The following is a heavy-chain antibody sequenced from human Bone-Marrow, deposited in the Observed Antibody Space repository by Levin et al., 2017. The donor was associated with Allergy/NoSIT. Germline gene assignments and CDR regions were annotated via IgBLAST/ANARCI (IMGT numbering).Heavy chain of an antibody. D-gene: IGHD5-24*01. CDR1: GFTFDDYA. CDR3: AKEEMGNWFDP. J-gene: IGHJ5*02. Sequence: SLKISCAASGFTFDDYAMHWVRQAPGKGLEWVSGISWNSGSIGYADSVKGRFTISRDNAKNSLYLQMNSLRAEDTALYYCAKEEMGNWFDPWGQGTLVTVSS. CDR2: ISWNSGSI. V-gene: IGHV3-9*01.